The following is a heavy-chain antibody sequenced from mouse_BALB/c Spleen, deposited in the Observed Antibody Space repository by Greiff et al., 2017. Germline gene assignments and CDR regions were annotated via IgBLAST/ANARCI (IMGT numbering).Heavy chain of an antibody. CDR2: IRSKSNNYAT. V-gene: IGHV10-1*02. CDR3: VRLYYGSSYAMDY. J-gene: IGHJ4*01. D-gene: IGHD1-1*01. CDR1: GFTFNTYA. Sequence: DVKLQESGGGLVQPKGSLKLSCAASGFTFNTYAMNWVRQAPGKGLEWVARIRSKSNNYATYYADSVKDRFTISRDDSQSMLYLQMNNLKTEDTAMYYCVRLYYGSSYAMDYWGQGTSVTVSS.